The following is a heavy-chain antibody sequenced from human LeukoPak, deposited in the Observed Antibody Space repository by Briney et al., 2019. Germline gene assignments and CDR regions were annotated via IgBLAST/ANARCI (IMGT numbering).Heavy chain of an antibody. CDR3: ARWGLSSSWSYYYYYYMDV. J-gene: IGHJ6*03. CDR2: INPNSGGT. CDR1: GYTFTGYY. D-gene: IGHD6-13*01. Sequence: GASVKVSCKASGYTFTGYYMHWVRQAPGQGLEWMGWINPNSGGTNYAQKFQGRVTMTRDTSISTAYMELSRLRSDDTAVYYCARWGLSSSWSYYYYYYMDVWGKGTTVTVSS. V-gene: IGHV1-2*02.